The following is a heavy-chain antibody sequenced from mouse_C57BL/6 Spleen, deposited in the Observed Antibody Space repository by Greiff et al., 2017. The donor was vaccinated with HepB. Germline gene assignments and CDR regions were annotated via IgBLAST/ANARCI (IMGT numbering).Heavy chain of an antibody. CDR3: DRPYGYDGGWFAY. CDR2: ISSGSSTI. Sequence: EVQRVESGGGLVKPGGSLKLSCAASGFTFSDYGMHWVRQAPEKGLEWVAYISSGSSTIYYADTVKGRFTISRDNAKNTRFLQMTSLRSEDTAMYYCDRPYGYDGGWFAYWGQGTLVTVSA. V-gene: IGHV5-17*01. CDR1: GFTFSDYG. D-gene: IGHD2-2*01. J-gene: IGHJ3*01.